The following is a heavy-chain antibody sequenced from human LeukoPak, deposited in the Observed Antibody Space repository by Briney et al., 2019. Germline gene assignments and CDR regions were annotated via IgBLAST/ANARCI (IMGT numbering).Heavy chain of an antibody. J-gene: IGHJ3*01. CDR2: IYYSGST. Sequence: SETLSLTCAVSGYSISSSDYWGWIRQPPGKGLEWIASIYYSGSTHYNPSLKSRVTISVDTSKRQFSLNVNSVTAADTAIYYCAKNRSGSGFDVWGQETMVTVSS. CDR3: AKNRSGSGFDV. CDR1: GYSISSSDY. D-gene: IGHD3-22*01. V-gene: IGHV4-38-2*01.